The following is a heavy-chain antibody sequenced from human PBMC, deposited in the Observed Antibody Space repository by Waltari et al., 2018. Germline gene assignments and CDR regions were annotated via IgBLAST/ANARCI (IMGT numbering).Heavy chain of an antibody. CDR2: ISIYNDNA. CDR1: GYPFISYG. J-gene: IGHJ4*02. Sequence: QVQLVQSGAEVKEPGASVKVSCKASGYPFISYGISWVRQAPGQGLEWMGWISIYNDNANYAQKLQGRVTMTTDTSTSTAYMELRSLRSDDTAVYYCARGDYYDSSGYFRYDNWGQGTLVTVSS. D-gene: IGHD3-22*01. CDR3: ARGDYYDSSGYFRYDN. V-gene: IGHV1-18*01.